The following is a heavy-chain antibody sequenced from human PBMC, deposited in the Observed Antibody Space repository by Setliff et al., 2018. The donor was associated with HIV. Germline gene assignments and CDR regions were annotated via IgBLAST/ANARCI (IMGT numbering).Heavy chain of an antibody. Sequence: ASVKVSCKATEFIILANKMNWVRQAPGQGLEWIGRISPDNGAAEYAPQFQGRVIMTVDTSISTAYLEIPRLTSDDAAVYFCARPRVFDSFDVWGQGTKVTVSS. CDR1: EFIILANK. D-gene: IGHD6-6*01. V-gene: IGHV1-2*06. J-gene: IGHJ3*01. CDR2: ISPDNGAA. CDR3: ARPRVFDSFDV.